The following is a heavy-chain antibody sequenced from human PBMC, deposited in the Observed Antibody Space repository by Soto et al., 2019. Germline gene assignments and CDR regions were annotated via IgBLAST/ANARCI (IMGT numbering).Heavy chain of an antibody. V-gene: IGHV1-69*08. CDR2: IIPILGIA. D-gene: IGHD6-19*01. CDR1: GGTFSSYT. CDR3: AREGKAGAVAGMIPGWFDP. Sequence: QVQLVQSGAEVKKPGSSVKVSCKASGGTFSSYTISWVRQAPGQGLEWMGRIIPILGIANYAQKFQGRVTVTADKATSTAYMELSSLRYEDTAVYYCAREGKAGAVAGMIPGWFDPWGQGTLVTVSS. J-gene: IGHJ5*02.